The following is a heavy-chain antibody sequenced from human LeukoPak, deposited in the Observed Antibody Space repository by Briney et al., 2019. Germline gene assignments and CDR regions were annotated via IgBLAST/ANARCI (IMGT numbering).Heavy chain of an antibody. D-gene: IGHD3-22*01. CDR3: ARGPHTGVNYYDSSGYYY. V-gene: IGHV4-34*01. CDR1: GGSLSGYY. CDR2: INHSGST. J-gene: IGHJ4*02. Sequence: PSETLSLTCAVYGGSLSGYYWSWIRQPPGQGLEWIGEINHSGSTNYNPSLKSRVTISVDTSKNQFSLKLSSVTAADTAVYYCARGPHTGVNYYDSSGYYYWGQGTLVTVSS.